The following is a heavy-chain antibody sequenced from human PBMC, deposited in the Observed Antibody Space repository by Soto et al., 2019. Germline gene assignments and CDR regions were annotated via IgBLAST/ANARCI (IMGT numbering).Heavy chain of an antibody. Sequence: PSETLSLTCTVAGVSVGSGFYYWNWIRQYPGKGLEWIGCPHPTGTTHPNPSLSSRVTLSLDTSKNQFSLELTYVTAADTAVYYCARGQDATKVGYWGQGTLVTVSS. CDR2: PHPTGTT. CDR3: ARGQDATKVGY. V-gene: IGHV4-31*03. D-gene: IGHD1-1*01. J-gene: IGHJ4*02. CDR1: GVSVGSGFYY.